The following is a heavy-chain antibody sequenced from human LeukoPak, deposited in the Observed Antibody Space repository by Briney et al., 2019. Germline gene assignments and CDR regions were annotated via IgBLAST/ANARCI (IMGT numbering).Heavy chain of an antibody. CDR3: VKDKGGFCSTTTCHSYFDY. D-gene: IGHD2-2*01. CDR1: GFSFDDFA. J-gene: IGHJ4*02. Sequence: GGSLRLSCVASGFSFDDFAMHWVRQIPGKGLEWVSTVSWNSGDIAYADSVKGRFIISRDNAKNSLYLQMNSLRPEDMASYYCVKDKGGFCSTTTCHSYFDYWGQGTQVTVSS. CDR2: VSWNSGDI. V-gene: IGHV3-9*03.